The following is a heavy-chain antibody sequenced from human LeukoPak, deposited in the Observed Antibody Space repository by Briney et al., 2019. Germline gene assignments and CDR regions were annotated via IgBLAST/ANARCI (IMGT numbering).Heavy chain of an antibody. D-gene: IGHD2-15*01. V-gene: IGHV1-46*01. J-gene: IGHJ6*04. CDR2: IYPGGGST. CDR3: ASATLRCSGGSCYEMDV. CDR1: GYTFTSYG. Sequence: ASVKVSCKASGYTFTSYGINWVRQAPGQGLEWMGIIYPGGGSTNYAQKFQGRLTMTRDMSTSTAYMELSSLRSEDTAVYYCASATLRCSGGSCYEMDVWGKGTTVTVSS.